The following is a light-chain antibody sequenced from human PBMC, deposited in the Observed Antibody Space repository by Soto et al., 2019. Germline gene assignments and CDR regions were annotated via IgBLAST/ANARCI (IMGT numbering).Light chain of an antibody. CDR1: QSVTSAY. J-gene: IGKJ4*01. Sequence: EFLLTQSPGTLSLSPGERATLSCRASQSVTSAYLAWYQQKPGQAPRLLIYGASSRATGVPDRFSGSGSGTDFTLTINSLESEDFAVYYCQQYGSSPLTFGGGTKVVIE. CDR2: GAS. V-gene: IGKV3-20*01. CDR3: QQYGSSPLT.